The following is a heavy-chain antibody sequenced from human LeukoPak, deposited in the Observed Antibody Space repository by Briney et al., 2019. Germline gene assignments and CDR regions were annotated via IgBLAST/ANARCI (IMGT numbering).Heavy chain of an antibody. V-gene: IGHV5-51*03. J-gene: IGHJ6*02. CDR1: GYSFTSYW. CDR2: IYPGDSDT. D-gene: IGHD3-22*01. CDR3: ASQATDYHDSRYYGMDV. Sequence: KPGESLKISRKGSGYSFTSYWIGWVRQMAGKGLEWMGIIYPGDSDTRYSPSFQGQVTISADKSISTAYLQWSSLKASDTAMYYCASQATDYHDSRYYGMDVWGQGTTVTVSS.